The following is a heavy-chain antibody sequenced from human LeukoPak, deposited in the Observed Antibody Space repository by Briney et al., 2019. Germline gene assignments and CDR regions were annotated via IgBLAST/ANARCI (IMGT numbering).Heavy chain of an antibody. CDR2: INHSGST. Sequence: SETLSLTCAVYGGSFSGYYWSWIRQPPGKGLEWIGEINHSGSTNYNPSLKSRVTISVDTSKNQFSLKLSSVTAADTAVYYCARGRAVTFSRNYYYYGMDVWGQGTTVAVSS. CDR3: ARGRAVTFSRNYYYYGMDV. V-gene: IGHV4-34*01. D-gene: IGHD4-17*01. CDR1: GGSFSGYY. J-gene: IGHJ6*02.